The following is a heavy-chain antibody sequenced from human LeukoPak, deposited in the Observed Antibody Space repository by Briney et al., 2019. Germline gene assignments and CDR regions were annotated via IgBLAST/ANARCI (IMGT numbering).Heavy chain of an antibody. D-gene: IGHD3-10*01. V-gene: IGHV3-7*01. CDR2: IKRDGSGE. CDR3: ASLLGDKTIFDY. J-gene: IGHJ4*02. CDR1: GFIFGSRW. Sequence: GGSLRLSCAASGFIFGSRWMSWVRQAPGKGLEWVASIKRDGSGEYYLDSVKGRFTISRGNAKNSLYLQMNSLRAEDTAVYYCASLLGDKTIFDYWGQGTLVTVSS.